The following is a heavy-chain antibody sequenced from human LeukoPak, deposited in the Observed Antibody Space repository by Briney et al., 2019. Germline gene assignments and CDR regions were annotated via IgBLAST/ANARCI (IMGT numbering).Heavy chain of an antibody. J-gene: IGHJ5*02. CDR1: GASISSDTYF. CDR3: AKGAGPPWFDP. V-gene: IGHV4-61*02. D-gene: IGHD6-19*01. Sequence: SETLSLTCTVSGASISSDTYFWSWIRQPAGKGLEWIGRISPTGRTDYNPSLTSRVIISVDTSKNQLSLKLSSVTAADTAVYYCAKGAGPPWFDPWGQGTLVTVSS. CDR2: ISPTGRT.